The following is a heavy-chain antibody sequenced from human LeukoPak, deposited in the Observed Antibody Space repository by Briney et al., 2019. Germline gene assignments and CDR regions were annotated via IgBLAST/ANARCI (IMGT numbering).Heavy chain of an antibody. CDR2: ISWNSGSI. V-gene: IGHV3-9*01. Sequence: GGSLRLSCAASGFTFDDYAMHWVRQAPGKGLERVSGISWNSGSIGYADSVKGRFTISRDNAKNSLYLQMNSLRAEDTALYYCAKDGREQLARGAFDIWGQGTMVTVSS. J-gene: IGHJ3*02. CDR1: GFTFDDYA. CDR3: AKDGREQLARGAFDI. D-gene: IGHD6-6*01.